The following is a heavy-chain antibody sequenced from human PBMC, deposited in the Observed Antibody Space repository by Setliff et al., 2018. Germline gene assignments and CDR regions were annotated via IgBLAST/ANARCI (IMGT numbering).Heavy chain of an antibody. V-gene: IGHV4-39*01. CDR2: IYYSGGT. CDR1: GGSISSSSYY. J-gene: IGHJ4*02. CDR3: ASSYIVLMVYAIPGPPDY. D-gene: IGHD2-8*01. Sequence: SETLSLTCTVSGGSISSSSYYWGWIRQPPGKGLEWIGSIYYSGGTYYNPSLKSRVTISVDTSKNQFSLKLSSVTAADTAVYYCASSYIVLMVYAIPGPPDYWGQGTLVTVSS.